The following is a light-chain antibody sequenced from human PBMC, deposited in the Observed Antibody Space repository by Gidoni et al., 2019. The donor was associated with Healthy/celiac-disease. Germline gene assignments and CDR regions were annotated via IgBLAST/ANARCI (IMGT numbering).Light chain of an antibody. CDR2: WAS. J-gene: IGKJ2*01. V-gene: IGKV4-1*01. CDR3: QQYYSTPHT. Sequence: DIVITQSPDSLAVSLGERATINCKSSQSVLYSSNNKNYLAWYQQKPGQPPKLLIYWASTRESGVPDRVSGSGSGTDFTLTISSLQAEDVAVYYCQQYYSTPHTFGQGTKLEIK. CDR1: QSVLYSSNNKNY.